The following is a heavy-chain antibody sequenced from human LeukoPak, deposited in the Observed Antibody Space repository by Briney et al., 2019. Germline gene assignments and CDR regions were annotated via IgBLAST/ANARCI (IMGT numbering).Heavy chain of an antibody. CDR1: GYTFTGYY. D-gene: IGHD3-10*01. J-gene: IGHJ4*02. CDR3: ARDSDYYGSGSLNFDY. CDR2: INPNSGGT. V-gene: IGHV1-2*02. Sequence: GASVKVSCKASGYTFTGYYMHWVRQAPGQGLEWMGWINPNSGGTNYAQKFQGRVTMTRDTSISTAYMELSRLRSDDTAVDYCARDSDYYGSGSLNFDYWGQGTLVTVSS.